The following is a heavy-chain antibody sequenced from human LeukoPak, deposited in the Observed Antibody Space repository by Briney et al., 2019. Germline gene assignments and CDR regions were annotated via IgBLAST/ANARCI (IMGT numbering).Heavy chain of an antibody. CDR1: GFTFSSYE. CDR3: ARPTTVTTGYFDY. Sequence: GGSLRLSCAASGFTFSSYEMNWVRQAPGKGMEWVSYISSSGSTIYYADSVKGRFTISRDNAKNSLYLQMNSLRAEDTAVYYCARPTTVTTGYFDYWGQGTLITVSS. V-gene: IGHV3-48*03. CDR2: ISSSGSTI. J-gene: IGHJ4*02. D-gene: IGHD4-17*01.